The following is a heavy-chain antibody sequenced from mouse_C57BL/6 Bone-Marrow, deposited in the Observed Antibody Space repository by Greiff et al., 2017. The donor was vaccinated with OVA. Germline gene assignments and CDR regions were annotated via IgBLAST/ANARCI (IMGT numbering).Heavy chain of an antibody. D-gene: IGHD1-1*01. J-gene: IGHJ4*01. CDR3: AREKVYYDGSDAMDY. CDR1: GFTFSSYG. Sequence: EVQLMESGGDLVKPGGSLKLSCAASGFTFSSYGMSWVRQTPDKRLEWVATISRGGSYTYYPDSVKGRFTISRDNAKNTLYLQMSSLKSEDTAMYYCAREKVYYDGSDAMDYWGQGTSVTVSS. V-gene: IGHV5-6*01. CDR2: ISRGGSYT.